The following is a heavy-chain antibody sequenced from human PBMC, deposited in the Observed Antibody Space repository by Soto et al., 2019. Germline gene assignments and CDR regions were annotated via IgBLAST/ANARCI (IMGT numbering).Heavy chain of an antibody. D-gene: IGHD2-15*01. CDR2: IDPYDTGI. V-gene: IGHV3-74*01. Sequence: EVQLVESGGGLVQPGGSLRLSCAASGFAFSSEWMHWVRQAPGKGLVWVSRIDPYDTGITYADSVKGRFTISRDNAKHTIYLQMNSLRAEDTAVYYCTSDTFGARDSWGQGTLVTVSS. CDR3: TSDTFGARDS. CDR1: GFAFSSEW. J-gene: IGHJ4*02.